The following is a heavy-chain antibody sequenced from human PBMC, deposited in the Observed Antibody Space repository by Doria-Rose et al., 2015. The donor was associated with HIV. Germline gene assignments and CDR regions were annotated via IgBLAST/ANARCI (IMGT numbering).Heavy chain of an antibody. J-gene: IGHJ4*02. V-gene: IGHV4-34*01. D-gene: IGHD3-10*01. Sequence: QVQLQQWGAGLLKPSETLSLTCAVYGGSFSGYYWNWIRQPPGKGLEWIGEIDHSGGANYTPPLKSRVTIPLATSKNQFSLNLPSVTAADAAIYYCARGPTGVLDYWGQGNLVTVSS. CDR1: GGSFSGYY. CDR2: IDHSGGA. CDR3: ARGPTGVLDY.